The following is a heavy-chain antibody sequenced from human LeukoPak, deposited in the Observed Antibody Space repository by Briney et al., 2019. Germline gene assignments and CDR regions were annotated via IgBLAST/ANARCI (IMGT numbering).Heavy chain of an antibody. CDR3: ARSIYGDYADY. CDR1: GGSISSYY. V-gene: IGHV4-59*08. D-gene: IGHD4-17*01. CDR2: IYYSGST. Sequence: PSETLSLTCTVSGGSISSYYWSWIRQPPGKGLEWIGYIYYSGSTNYNPSLKSRVTISVDTSKDQFSLKLSSVTAADTAVYYCARSIYGDYADYWGQRTLVTVSS. J-gene: IGHJ4*02.